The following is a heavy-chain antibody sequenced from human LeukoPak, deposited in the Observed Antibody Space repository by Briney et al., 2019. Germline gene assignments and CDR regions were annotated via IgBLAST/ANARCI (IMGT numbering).Heavy chain of an antibody. V-gene: IGHV1-69*01. Sequence: GSSVKVSCKASGGTFSSYAISWVRQAPGQGLEWMGGIIPIFGTANYAQKFQGRVTITADESTSTAYMELSSLRSEDTAVYYCARTYYDYVWRQPGAFDIWGQGTMVTVSS. J-gene: IGHJ3*02. D-gene: IGHD3-16*01. CDR1: GGTFSSYA. CDR3: ARTYYDYVWRQPGAFDI. CDR2: IIPIFGTA.